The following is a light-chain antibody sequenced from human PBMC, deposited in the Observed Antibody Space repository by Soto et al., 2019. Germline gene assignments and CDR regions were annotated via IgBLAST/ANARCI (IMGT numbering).Light chain of an antibody. CDR1: SSDVGGYNY. CDR3: SSYTSSSTSCV. J-gene: IGLJ1*01. Sequence: QSVLTHPASVSGSPGQSITISCTGTSSDVGGYNYVSWYQQHPGKAPKLMIYDVSNRPSGVSNRFSGSKSGNTASLTISGLQAEDEADYYCSSYTSSSTSCVFGTGTKVTVL. CDR2: DVS. V-gene: IGLV2-14*01.